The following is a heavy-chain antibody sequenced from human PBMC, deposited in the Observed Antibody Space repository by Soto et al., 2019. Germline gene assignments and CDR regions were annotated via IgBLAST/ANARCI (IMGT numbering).Heavy chain of an antibody. V-gene: IGHV3-9*01. CDR2: ISWNSGSI. J-gene: IGHJ6*02. D-gene: IGHD6-13*01. CDR1: GFTFDDYA. CDR3: VKGDSSSFYYGMDV. Sequence: EVQLVESGGGLVQPGRSLRLSCAASGFTFDDYAMHWVRKAPGKGLEWVSGISWNSGSIGYADSVKGRFTISRDNAKNSLYLQMNSLRAEVTALYYCVKGDSSSFYYGMDVWGQGTTVTFSS.